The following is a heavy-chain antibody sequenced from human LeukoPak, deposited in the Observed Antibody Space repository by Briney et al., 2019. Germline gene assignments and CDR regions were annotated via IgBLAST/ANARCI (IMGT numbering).Heavy chain of an antibody. CDR3: ATKAGYTSGYEIFDY. CDR1: GDSFSSSSYY. V-gene: IGHV4-39*01. D-gene: IGHD5-18*01. J-gene: IGHJ4*02. Sequence: PSETLSLTCTVSGDSFSSSSYYWGWIRQPPGKGLEWIGIINHGGSTSFFPSLKSRVTISVDTSKNQFSLRLSSVTAADTAVYYCATKAGYTSGYEIFDYWGQGTLVTVSS. CDR2: INHGGST.